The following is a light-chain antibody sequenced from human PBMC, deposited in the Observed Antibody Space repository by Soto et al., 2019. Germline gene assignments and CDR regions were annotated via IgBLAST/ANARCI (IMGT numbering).Light chain of an antibody. Sequence: IVSRQSRGTLALSPAGRVPLSCSVSQSVSSSYLAWYQQKPGQAPRLLIYGASSRATGIPDRFSGSGSGTDFTLTISRLEPEDFAVYYCQQYGSSPRTFGQGTKVDI. V-gene: IGKV3-20*01. CDR1: QSVSSSY. J-gene: IGKJ1*01. CDR2: GAS. CDR3: QQYGSSPRT.